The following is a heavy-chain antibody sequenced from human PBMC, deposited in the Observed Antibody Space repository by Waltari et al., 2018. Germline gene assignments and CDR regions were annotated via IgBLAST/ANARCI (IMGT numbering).Heavy chain of an antibody. CDR1: GFTFSSYG. V-gene: IGHV3-30*02. Sequence: QVQLVESGGGVVQPGGSLRLSCAASGFTFSSYGMHWVRQAPGKGLEWVAFIRYDGSNKYYADSVKGRFTISRDNSKNTLYLQMNSLRAEDTAVYYCAKGVGSGYKQAKLDYWGQGTLVTVSS. J-gene: IGHJ4*02. CDR3: AKGVGSGYKQAKLDY. CDR2: IRYDGSNK. D-gene: IGHD3-22*01.